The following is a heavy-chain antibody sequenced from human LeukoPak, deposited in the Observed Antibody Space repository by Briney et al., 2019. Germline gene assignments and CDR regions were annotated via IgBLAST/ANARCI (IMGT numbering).Heavy chain of an antibody. D-gene: IGHD2-21*01. CDR2: INQSGDP. CDR1: GGSFSNYF. CDR3: ARVVGIAVVPGASADNYFDP. J-gene: IGHJ5*02. V-gene: IGHV4-34*01. Sequence: SETLSLTCGVYGGSFSNYFWAWIRQSPAKGLEWVGEINQSGDPDYNPSPKSRANISIDTSRSQFSLTLSSVTAADTAIYYCARVVGIAVVPGASADNYFDPWGQGTQVTVSS.